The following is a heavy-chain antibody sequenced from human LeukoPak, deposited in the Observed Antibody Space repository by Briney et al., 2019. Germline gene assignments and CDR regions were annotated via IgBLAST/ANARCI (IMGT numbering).Heavy chain of an antibody. V-gene: IGHV4-34*01. CDR2: INHSGST. D-gene: IGHD4-23*01. CDR1: GGSFSGYY. CDR3: ARGGKGYGGNLVYFDY. Sequence: SETLSLTCAVYGGSFSGYYWSWIRQRPGKGLEWIGEINHSGSTNYNPSLKSRVTISVDTSKNQFSLKLSSVTAADTAVYYCARGGKGYGGNLVYFDYWGQGTLVTVAS. J-gene: IGHJ4*02.